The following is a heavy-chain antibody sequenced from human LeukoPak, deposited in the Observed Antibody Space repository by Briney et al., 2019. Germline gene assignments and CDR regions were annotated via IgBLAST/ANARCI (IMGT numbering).Heavy chain of an antibody. V-gene: IGHV4-4*07. Sequence: SETLSLTCTVSGGSISNYYWNWIRQPAGKGLEWIGRIYTSGSTNCNPSLKSRVTISVDTSKNQFSLKLSSVTAADTAVYYCARSSRSGWGVRFDPWGQGTLVTVSS. CDR2: IYTSGST. CDR1: GGSISNYY. CDR3: ARSSRSGWGVRFDP. J-gene: IGHJ5*02. D-gene: IGHD6-19*01.